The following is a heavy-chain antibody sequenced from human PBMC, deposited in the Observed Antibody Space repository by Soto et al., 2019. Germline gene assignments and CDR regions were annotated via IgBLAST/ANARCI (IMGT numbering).Heavy chain of an antibody. J-gene: IGHJ6*02. CDR2: IIPIFGTA. V-gene: IGHV1-69*13. Sequence: GASVKVSCKASGGTFSSYAISWVRQAPGQGLKWMGGIIPIFGTANYAQKFQGRVTITADESTSTAYMELSSLRSEDMAVYYCARTDGYSGYDFTPYYYYYGMDVWGQGTTVTVSS. CDR3: ARTDGYSGYDFTPYYYYYGMDV. D-gene: IGHD5-12*01. CDR1: GGTFSSYA.